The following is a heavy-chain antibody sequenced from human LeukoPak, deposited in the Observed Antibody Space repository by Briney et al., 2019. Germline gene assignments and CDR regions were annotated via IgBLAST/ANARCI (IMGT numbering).Heavy chain of an antibody. CDR2: ISSSSSYI. D-gene: IGHD3-16*01. V-gene: IGHV3-21*01. J-gene: IGHJ4*02. CDR1: GFTFSSYS. Sequence: RGSLRLSCAASGFTFSSYSMNWVRQAPGKGLEWVSSISSSSSYIYYADSVKGRFTISRDNAKNSLYLQMNSLRAEDTAVYYCARGQGGTFDYWGQGTLVTVSS. CDR3: ARGQGGTFDY.